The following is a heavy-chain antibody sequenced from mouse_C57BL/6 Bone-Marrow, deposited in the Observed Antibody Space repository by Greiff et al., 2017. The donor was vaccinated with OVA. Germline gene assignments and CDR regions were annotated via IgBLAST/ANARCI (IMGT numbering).Heavy chain of an antibody. J-gene: IGHJ2*01. CDR1: GYTFTSYW. Sequence: QVQLQQPGAELVRPGTSVKLSCKASGYTFTSYWMHWVKQRHGQGLEWIGVIDPSDSYTNYNQKFKGKATLTVDTSSSTAYKQLSSLTSEDSAVYYCARHGNWLLYYFDYWGQGTTLTVSS. CDR3: ARHGNWLLYYFDY. V-gene: IGHV1-59*01. CDR2: IDPSDSYT. D-gene: IGHD4-1*01.